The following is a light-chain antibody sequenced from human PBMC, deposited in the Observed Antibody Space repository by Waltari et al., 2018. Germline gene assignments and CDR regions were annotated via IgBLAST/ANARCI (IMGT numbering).Light chain of an antibody. J-gene: IGKJ4*01. CDR2: NVS. Sequence: DVVMTQSPLSLPVTLGQPASLSCRSSESLVYSDGHTYLNWFQQRPGQSPRRLIYNVSNRDAGVPDRVSGSGSGTDFRLKISRVEAEDVGVYYCMQGTHWPLTFGGGTKVEIK. V-gene: IGKV2-30*01. CDR1: ESLVYSDGHTY. CDR3: MQGTHWPLT.